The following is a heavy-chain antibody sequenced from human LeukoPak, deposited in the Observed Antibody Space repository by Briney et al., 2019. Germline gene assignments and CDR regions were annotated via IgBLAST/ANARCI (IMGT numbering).Heavy chain of an antibody. CDR1: GGSFSGYY. CDR3: ARGRVVPEGDWFDP. CDR2: INHSGST. V-gene: IGHV4-34*01. J-gene: IGHJ5*02. D-gene: IGHD2-2*01. Sequence: SETLSLTCAVYGGSFSGYYWSWIRQPPGKGLEWIGEINHSGSTNYNPSLKSRVTISVDTSKNQFSLKLSSMTAADTAVYYCARGRVVPEGDWFDPWGQGTLVTVSS.